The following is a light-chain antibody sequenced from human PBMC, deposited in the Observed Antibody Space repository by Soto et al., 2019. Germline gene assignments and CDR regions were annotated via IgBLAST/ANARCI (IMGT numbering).Light chain of an antibody. J-gene: IGLJ1*01. CDR3: SSYTSSSTLYV. CDR2: DVS. CDR1: SSDVGGYNY. V-gene: IGLV2-14*01. Sequence: QSVLTQPASVSGSPGQSITISCTGTSSDVGGYNYVSWYQQHPGKAPKLMIYDVSNRLSGVSNRFSGSKSGNTASLTIFGFQAEDEADYYCSSYTSSSTLYVFGTGTKVTVL.